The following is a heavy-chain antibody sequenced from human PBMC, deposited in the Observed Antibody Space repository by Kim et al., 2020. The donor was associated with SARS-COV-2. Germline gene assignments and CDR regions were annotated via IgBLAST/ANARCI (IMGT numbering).Heavy chain of an antibody. D-gene: IGHD3-16*01. CDR2: IYTSGST. V-gene: IGHV4-61*02. CDR1: GGSISSGSYY. CDR3: ARVEGGPDAFDI. J-gene: IGHJ3*02. Sequence: SETLSLTCTVSGGSISSGSYYWSWIRQPAGKGLEWIGRIYTSGSTNYNPSLKSRVTISVDTSKNQFSLKLSSVTAADTAVYYCARVEGGPDAFDIWGQGTMVTVSS.